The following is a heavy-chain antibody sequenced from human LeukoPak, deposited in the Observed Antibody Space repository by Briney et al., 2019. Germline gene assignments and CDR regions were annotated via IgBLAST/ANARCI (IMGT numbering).Heavy chain of an antibody. CDR1: GFTFSDYY. J-gene: IGHJ3*02. V-gene: IGHV3-11*01. CDR2: ISSSGSTI. CDR3: ARVPKPIFGDQPTDAFDI. Sequence: GGSLRLSCAASGFTFSDYYMSWIRQAPGKGLEWVSYISSSGSTIYYADSVKGRFTISRDNAKNSLYLQMNSLRAEDTAVYYCARVPKPIFGDQPTDAFDIWGQGTMVTVSS. D-gene: IGHD3-10*01.